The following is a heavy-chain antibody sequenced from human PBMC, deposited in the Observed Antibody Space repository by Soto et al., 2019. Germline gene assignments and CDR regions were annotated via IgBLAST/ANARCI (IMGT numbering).Heavy chain of an antibody. J-gene: IGHJ4*02. V-gene: IGHV6-1*01. CDR3: ARGTSLTGVFQKDAPDKYYFDY. CDR1: GDSVSSNSAA. Sequence: SHAVSLTSASCGDSVSSNSAAWNWISQSPSRGLEWLGRTYYRSKWFNDYAVSVKSRITINPDTSKNQFSLQLSSVTAADTAVYYCARGTSLTGVFQKDAPDKYYFDYWSQGTLVTVSS. CDR2: TYYRSKWFN. D-gene: IGHD2-21*01.